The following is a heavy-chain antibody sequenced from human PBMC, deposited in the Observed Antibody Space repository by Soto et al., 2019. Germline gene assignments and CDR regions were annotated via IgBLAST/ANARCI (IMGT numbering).Heavy chain of an antibody. D-gene: IGHD3-3*01. Sequence: GGSLRLSCAASGFTFSSYAMHWVRQAPGKGLEWVAVISYDGSNKYYADSVKGRFTISRDNSKNTLYLQMNSLRAEDAAVYYCARLYDFWSGYYLRTYYYGMDVWGQGTTVTVSS. J-gene: IGHJ6*02. CDR3: ARLYDFWSGYYLRTYYYGMDV. V-gene: IGHV3-30-3*01. CDR2: ISYDGSNK. CDR1: GFTFSSYA.